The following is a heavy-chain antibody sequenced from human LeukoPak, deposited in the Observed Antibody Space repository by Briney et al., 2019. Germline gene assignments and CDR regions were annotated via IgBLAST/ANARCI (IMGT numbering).Heavy chain of an antibody. J-gene: IGHJ6*02. Sequence: ASVKVSCKASGYTFTSYDINWVRQATGQGLEWMGWMNPNSGNTGYAQKFQGRVTMTRNTSISTAYMELSSLRSEDTAVYYCARGGEAIVVVPAAIDYGMDVWGQGTTVTVSS. CDR1: GYTFTSYD. D-gene: IGHD2-2*02. CDR3: ARGGEAIVVVPAAIDYGMDV. CDR2: MNPNSGNT. V-gene: IGHV1-8*01.